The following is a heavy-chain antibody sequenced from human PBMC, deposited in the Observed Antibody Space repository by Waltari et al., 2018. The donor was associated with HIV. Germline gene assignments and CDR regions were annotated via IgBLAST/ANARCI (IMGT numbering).Heavy chain of an antibody. J-gene: IGHJ5*02. D-gene: IGHD3-10*01. CDR1: GFTFDDYA. CDR2: ISWNGGGI. Sequence: EVQLVESGGGLVQPGRSLRLSCAASGFTFDDYAMHWLRQVPVKGLEWVSGISWNGGGIGYADSVKGRFTISRDNAKNSLYLQMNSLRAEDTAMYYCAKDHSGNYYNPWFDPWGQGTLVTVSS. CDR3: AKDHSGNYYNPWFDP. V-gene: IGHV3-9*01.